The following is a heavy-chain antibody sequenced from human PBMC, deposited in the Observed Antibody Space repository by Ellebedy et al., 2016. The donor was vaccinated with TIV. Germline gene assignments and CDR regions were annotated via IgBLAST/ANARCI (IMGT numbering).Heavy chain of an antibody. CDR2: IHHSGST. Sequence: LRLSCTVSGDSVSSGGNYWSWIRQHPGKGLEWIGYIHHSGSTYQNPSLKSRVTISLDTSKNEFSLRLNSVTAADTAVYYCATGLGVGGYWGQGTLVTVSS. D-gene: IGHD3-16*01. CDR1: GDSVSSGGNY. V-gene: IGHV4-31*03. J-gene: IGHJ4*02. CDR3: ATGLGVGGY.